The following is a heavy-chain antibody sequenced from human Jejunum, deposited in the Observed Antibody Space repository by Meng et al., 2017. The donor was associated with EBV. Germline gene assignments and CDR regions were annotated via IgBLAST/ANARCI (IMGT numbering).Heavy chain of an antibody. Sequence: VHLLESVGGLVKPGGSLRLSCAASGFTFSSYSMNWVRQVPGKGLEWVSYISSGSSFIYYADSVKGRFTISRDDAKNSLFLQLNSLRAEDTAVYYCVRDSSFNVHWGQGTLVTVSS. CDR2: ISSGSSFI. D-gene: IGHD3-16*02. J-gene: IGHJ4*02. CDR3: VRDSSFNVH. CDR1: GFTFSSYS. V-gene: IGHV3-21*01.